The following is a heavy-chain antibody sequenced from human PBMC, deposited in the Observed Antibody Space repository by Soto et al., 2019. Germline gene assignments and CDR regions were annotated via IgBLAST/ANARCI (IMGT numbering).Heavy chain of an antibody. Sequence: SETLSLTCSVSGGSISSNSHYWGWIRQPPGKGLEWIGSIYYSGSTSYDPSLKSRVTISVDTSKKQFSLKLNSVTAADTAVYYCARTSAAIHLNYWSQGTLVTVSS. V-gene: IGHV4-39*01. CDR2: IYYSGST. J-gene: IGHJ4*02. CDR1: GGSISSNSHY. CDR3: ARTSAAIHLNY. D-gene: IGHD2-21*02.